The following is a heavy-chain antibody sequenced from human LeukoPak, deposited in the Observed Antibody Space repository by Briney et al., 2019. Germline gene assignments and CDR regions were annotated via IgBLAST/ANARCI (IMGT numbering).Heavy chain of an antibody. D-gene: IGHD4-17*01. Sequence: SETLSLTCAVYGGSFSGYYWSWIRQPPGKGLEWIGEINHSGSTNYNPSLKSRVTISVDTSKNQFSLKLSSVTAADTAVYYCAGSRPRSRLRRVESHAFDIWGQGTMVTVSS. CDR2: INHSGST. CDR1: GGSFSGYY. J-gene: IGHJ3*02. CDR3: AGSRPRSRLRRVESHAFDI. V-gene: IGHV4-34*01.